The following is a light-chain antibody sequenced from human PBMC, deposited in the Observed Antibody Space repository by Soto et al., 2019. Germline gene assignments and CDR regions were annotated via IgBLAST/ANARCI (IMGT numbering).Light chain of an antibody. CDR3: QSYDSSLSGLV. V-gene: IGLV1-40*01. Sequence: QAVVTQPPSVSGAPGQRVTISCTGSSSNIGAGYDVHWYQQLPGTAPKLLIYGNSNRPSGVPDRFSGSKSGTSASLAITGLQAEDEADYYCQSYDSSLSGLVFGTGPKVTVL. J-gene: IGLJ1*01. CDR2: GNS. CDR1: SSNIGAGYD.